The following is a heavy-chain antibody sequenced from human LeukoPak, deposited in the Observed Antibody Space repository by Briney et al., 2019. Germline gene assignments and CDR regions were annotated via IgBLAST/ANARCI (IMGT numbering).Heavy chain of an antibody. V-gene: IGHV1-69*05. CDR3: AARYYYDSSGYYPLGYFDL. J-gene: IGHJ2*01. CDR2: IIPIFGTA. CDR1: GGTFSSYA. D-gene: IGHD3-22*01. Sequence: SVKVSCKASGGTFSSYAISWVRQAPGQGLEWMGGIIPIFGTANYAQKFQGRVTITTDESTSTAYMELSSLRSGDTAVYYCAARYYYDSSGYYPLGYFDLWGRGTLVTVSS.